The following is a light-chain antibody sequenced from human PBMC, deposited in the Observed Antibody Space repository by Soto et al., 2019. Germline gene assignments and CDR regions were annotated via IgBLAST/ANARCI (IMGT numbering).Light chain of an antibody. CDR1: QRVSGRY. J-gene: IGKJ2*01. CDR3: QQYGSSLYT. CDR2: GAS. Sequence: EIVLTQSPGTLSLSPGERATLSCRAIQRVSGRYLAWYQQKPGQAPRLLIYGASSRATGIPDRFSGSGSGTDFTLTISRLEPEDFAVYYCQQYGSSLYTFGQGTKLEIK. V-gene: IGKV3-20*01.